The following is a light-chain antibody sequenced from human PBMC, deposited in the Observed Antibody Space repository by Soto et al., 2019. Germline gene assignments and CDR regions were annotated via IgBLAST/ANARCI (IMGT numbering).Light chain of an antibody. J-gene: IGLJ1*01. V-gene: IGLV2-23*01. CDR2: EGS. CDR3: CSFAGTGTQYV. CDR1: SSNIGSYNL. Sequence: QSALTQPASVSGSLGQSITISCIGTSSNIGSYNLVSWYQHQPGKAPKIMIFEGSKRPSGVSNRFSGSRSGNTASLTISGLQAEDEADYYCCSFAGTGTQYVFGTGTKVTV.